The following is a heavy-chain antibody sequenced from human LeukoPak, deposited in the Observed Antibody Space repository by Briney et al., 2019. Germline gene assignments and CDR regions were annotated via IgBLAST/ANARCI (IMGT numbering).Heavy chain of an antibody. Sequence: SETLSLTCAVYGGSFSGYYWGWIRQPPGKGLEWIGSIYYSGSTYYNPSLKSRVTISVDTSKNQFSLKLSSVTAADTAVYYCARVCPMVRGDQPFDYWGQGTLVTVSS. D-gene: IGHD3-10*01. CDR1: GGSFSGYY. CDR3: ARVCPMVRGDQPFDY. CDR2: IYYSGST. J-gene: IGHJ4*02. V-gene: IGHV4-39*01.